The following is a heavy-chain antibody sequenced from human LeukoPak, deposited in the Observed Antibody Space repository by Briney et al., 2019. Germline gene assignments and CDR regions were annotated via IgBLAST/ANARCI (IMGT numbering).Heavy chain of an antibody. CDR1: GFTFSSYA. CDR3: AKDKNYGVDNWFDP. D-gene: IGHD4-17*01. J-gene: IGHJ5*02. V-gene: IGHV3-23*01. Sequence: GGSLRLSCAASGFTFSSYAMSWVRQAPGKGLEWVSATSGSGGSTYYADSVKGRFTISRDNSKNTLYLQMNSLRAEDTAVYYCAKDKNYGVDNWFDPWGQGTLVTVSS. CDR2: TSGSGGST.